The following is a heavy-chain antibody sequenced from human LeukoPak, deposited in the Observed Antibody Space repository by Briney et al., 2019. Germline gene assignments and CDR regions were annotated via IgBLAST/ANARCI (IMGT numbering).Heavy chain of an antibody. Sequence: RSSVKVSCKASGGSFSSYAVSWERQAAGQGLKWMGGIIIPISGATNYAQKFQGRVTITADKSTSTAYMELSSLRSEDTAVYFCASGGDILTGYYNGPSYNLFDPWGQGTLVTVSS. CDR3: ASGGDILTGYYNGPSYNLFDP. CDR2: IIIPISGAT. D-gene: IGHD3-9*01. J-gene: IGHJ5*02. V-gene: IGHV1-69*06. CDR1: GGSFSSYA.